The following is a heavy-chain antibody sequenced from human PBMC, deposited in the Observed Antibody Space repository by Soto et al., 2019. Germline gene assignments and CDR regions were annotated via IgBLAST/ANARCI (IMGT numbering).Heavy chain of an antibody. J-gene: IGHJ4*02. CDR3: TQGVYDVLRAFDY. V-gene: IGHV3-9*01. CDR1: GFTFEDYA. CDR2: INWNSGRI. D-gene: IGHD3-9*01. Sequence: EVQLVESRGGLVQPGRSLRLSCAASGFTFEDYAMHWVRHAPEKGLEWVSGINWNSGRIEYADSVKGRFTISRDNAKNSLYLQMNSLRPEDTALYYCTQGVYDVLRAFDYWGQGTLVTVSS.